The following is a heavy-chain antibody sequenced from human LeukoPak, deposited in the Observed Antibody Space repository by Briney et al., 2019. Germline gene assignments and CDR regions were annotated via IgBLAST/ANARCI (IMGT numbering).Heavy chain of an antibody. CDR2: IRYDGSNK. CDR1: GFTFSSYG. V-gene: IGHV3-30*02. Sequence: GGSLRLSCAASGFTFSSYGMHWVRQAPGKGLEWVAFIRYDGSNKYYADSVKGRFTISRDNSKNTLYLQMNSLRAEDTAVYYCAKDQHVVPAAIDAFDIWAKGQWSPSLQ. D-gene: IGHD2-2*02. CDR3: AKDQHVVPAAIDAFDI. J-gene: IGHJ3*02.